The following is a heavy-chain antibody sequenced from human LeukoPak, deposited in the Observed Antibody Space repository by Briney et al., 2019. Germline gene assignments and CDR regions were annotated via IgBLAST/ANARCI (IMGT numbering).Heavy chain of an antibody. J-gene: IGHJ5*02. CDR2: FDPEDGET. CDR1: GYTLTELS. CDR3: ATEQAGYSSSWYRNWFDA. D-gene: IGHD6-13*01. V-gene: IGHV1-24*01. Sequence: ASVKVSCKVSGYTLTELSMHWVRQAPGKGLEWMGGFDPEDGETIYAQKFQGRVTMTEDTSTDTAYMELSSLRSEDTAVYYCATEQAGYSSSWYRNWFDAWGQGTLVTVSS.